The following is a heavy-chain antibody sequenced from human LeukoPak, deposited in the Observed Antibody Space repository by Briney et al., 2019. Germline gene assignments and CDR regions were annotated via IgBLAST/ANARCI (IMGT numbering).Heavy chain of an antibody. J-gene: IGHJ3*02. Sequence: GGSLRLSCAASGFTFSSYEMNWVRQAPGKGLEWVSYISSSGSTIYYADSVKGRFTISRDNAKNSLYLQMNSLRAEDTAVYYCAKDLGGVVPAAMFGAFDIWGQGTMVTVSS. D-gene: IGHD2-2*01. CDR2: ISSSGSTI. CDR3: AKDLGGVVPAAMFGAFDI. V-gene: IGHV3-48*03. CDR1: GFTFSSYE.